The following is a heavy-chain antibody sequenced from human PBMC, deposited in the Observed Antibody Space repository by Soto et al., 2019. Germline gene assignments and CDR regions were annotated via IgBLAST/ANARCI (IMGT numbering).Heavy chain of an antibody. V-gene: IGHV4-30-4*01. D-gene: IGHD3-22*01. Sequence: TLSLTCTVSVGSISSGDYYWSWIRQPPGKGLEWIGYIYYSGSTYYNPSLKSRVTISVDTSKNQFSLKLSSVTAADTAVYYCARDYYDSSGYYAFSLDWGQGTLVTVSS. CDR1: VGSISSGDYY. J-gene: IGHJ4*02. CDR3: ARDYYDSSGYYAFSLD. CDR2: IYYSGST.